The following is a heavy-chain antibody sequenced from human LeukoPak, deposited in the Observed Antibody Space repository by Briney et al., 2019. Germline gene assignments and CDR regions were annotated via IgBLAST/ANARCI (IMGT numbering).Heavy chain of an antibody. V-gene: IGHV3-7*01. CDR1: GFTFRTYW. Sequence: GGSLRLSCAASGFTFRTYWMSWVRQAPGKGLEWVANIKQDGNEKYYVDSVKGRFTVSRDNAKNSLDLQMNSLRAEDTAVYYCARDTLGEGEDANYAVYYFDYWGQGTPVTVSS. CDR2: IKQDGNEK. D-gene: IGHD4/OR15-4a*01. J-gene: IGHJ4*02. CDR3: ARDTLGEGEDANYAVYYFDY.